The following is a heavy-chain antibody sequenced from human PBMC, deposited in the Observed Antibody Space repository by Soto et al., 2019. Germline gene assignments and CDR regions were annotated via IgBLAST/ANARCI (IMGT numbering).Heavy chain of an antibody. V-gene: IGHV4-30-4*01. CDR1: GGSISSGDYY. D-gene: IGHD4-17*01. Sequence: SETLSLTCPVSGGSISSGDYYWSWIRQPPGKGLEWIGYIYYSGSTYYNPSLKSRVTISVDTSKNQFSLKLSSVTAADTAVYYCARLDYGDSDFDYWGQGTLVTVSS. CDR3: ARLDYGDSDFDY. J-gene: IGHJ4*02. CDR2: IYYSGST.